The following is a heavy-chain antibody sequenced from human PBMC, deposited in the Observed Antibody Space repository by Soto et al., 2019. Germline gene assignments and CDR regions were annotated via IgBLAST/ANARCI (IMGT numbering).Heavy chain of an antibody. CDR1: GFTFNNYG. V-gene: IGHV3-33*01. Sequence: QVQLVESGGGVVQPGRSLRLSCAASGFTFNNYGMHWVRQAPGKGLEWLAVIWNDGSNNYYANSVKGRFTISRDNSKNTLYLQISSLRAEDTAVYYCARRQIPPPTRGAANARGGMDVWGQGTTVTVS. CDR2: IWNDGSNN. CDR3: ARRQIPPPTRGAANARGGMDV. D-gene: IGHD6-13*01. J-gene: IGHJ6*02.